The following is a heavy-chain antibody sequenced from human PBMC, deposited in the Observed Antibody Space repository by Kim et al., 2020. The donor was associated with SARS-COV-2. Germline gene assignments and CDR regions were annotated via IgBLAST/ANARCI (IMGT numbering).Heavy chain of an antibody. V-gene: IGHV3-30*18. D-gene: IGHD5-12*01. CDR1: GFTFSSYG. CDR2: ISYDGSNK. J-gene: IGHJ4*02. CDR3: AKEAHREMATTPPLDY. Sequence: GGSLRLSCAASGFTFSSYGMHWVRQAPGKGLEWVAVISYDGSNKYYADSVKGRFTISRYNSKNTLYLQMNSLSAEDTAVYYCAKEAHREMATTPPLDYWGQGTLVTVSS.